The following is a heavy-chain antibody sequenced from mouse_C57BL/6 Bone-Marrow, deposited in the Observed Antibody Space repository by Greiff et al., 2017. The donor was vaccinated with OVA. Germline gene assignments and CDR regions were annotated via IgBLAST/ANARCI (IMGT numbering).Heavy chain of an antibody. J-gene: IGHJ4*01. CDR3: ARVDYGYLYSMDY. Sequence: EVKLVESGGGLVKPGGSLKLSCAASGFTFSSYAMSWVRQTPEKRLEWVATISDGGSYTYYPDNVKGRFTISRDNAKNNLYLQMSHLKSEDTAMYYGARVDYGYLYSMDYWGQGTSVTVSS. V-gene: IGHV5-4*03. D-gene: IGHD2-2*01. CDR2: ISDGGSYT. CDR1: GFTFSSYA.